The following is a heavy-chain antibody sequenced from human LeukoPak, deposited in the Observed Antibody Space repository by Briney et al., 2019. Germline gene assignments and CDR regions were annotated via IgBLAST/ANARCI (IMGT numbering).Heavy chain of an antibody. CDR2: INPKSGGT. CDR3: ARDLEYQLIDY. J-gene: IGHJ4*02. Sequence: ASVKVSCKASGYTFTGYYMHWVGQAPGQGVEWMGWINPKSGGTNYAQKFQGRVTMTRDTSIITAYMELSRLRADDTAVYYYARDLEYQLIDYWGQGTLVTVSS. CDR1: GYTFTGYY. V-gene: IGHV1-2*02. D-gene: IGHD2-2*01.